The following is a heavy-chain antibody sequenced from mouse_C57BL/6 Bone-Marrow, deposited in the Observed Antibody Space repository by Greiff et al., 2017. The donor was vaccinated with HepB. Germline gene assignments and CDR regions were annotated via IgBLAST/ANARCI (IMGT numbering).Heavy chain of an antibody. Sequence: VQLKESGPELVKPGASVKIPCKASGYTFTDYNMDWVKQSHGKSLEWIGDINPNNGGTNYNQKFKGKATLTVDKSSSTAYMELRSLTSEDTAVYYCARPSGTAWLAYWGQGTLVTVSA. CDR1: GYTFTDYN. V-gene: IGHV1-18*01. CDR3: ARPSGTAWLAY. J-gene: IGHJ3*01. D-gene: IGHD3-3*01. CDR2: INPNNGGT.